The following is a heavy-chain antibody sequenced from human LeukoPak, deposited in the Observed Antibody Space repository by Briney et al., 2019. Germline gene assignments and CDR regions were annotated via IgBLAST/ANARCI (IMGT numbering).Heavy chain of an antibody. J-gene: IGHJ4*02. Sequence: SETLSLTCAVYGGSFSGYYWSWIRQPPGKGLEWIGEINHSGSTNYNPSLKSRVTTSVDMSKNQLSLKLSSVTAADTAVYYCAREVSLWFGELLPYFDYWGQGTLVTVSS. CDR2: INHSGST. CDR3: AREVSLWFGELLPYFDY. CDR1: GGSFSGYY. D-gene: IGHD3-10*01. V-gene: IGHV4-34*01.